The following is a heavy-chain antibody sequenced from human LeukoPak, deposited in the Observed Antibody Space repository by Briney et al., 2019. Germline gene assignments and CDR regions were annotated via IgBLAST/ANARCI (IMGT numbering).Heavy chain of an antibody. D-gene: IGHD3-3*01. CDR3: TTDGLEWLLTFDP. V-gene: IGHV3-15*01. CDR2: IKSKTDGGTT. Sequence: KAGGSLRLSCAASGFTFSNAWMSWVRQAPGKGLEWVGRIKSKTDGGTTDYAAPVKGRFTISRDDSKNTLYLQMNSLKTEDTAVYYCTTDGLEWLLTFDPWGQGTLVTVSS. J-gene: IGHJ5*02. CDR1: GFTFSNAW.